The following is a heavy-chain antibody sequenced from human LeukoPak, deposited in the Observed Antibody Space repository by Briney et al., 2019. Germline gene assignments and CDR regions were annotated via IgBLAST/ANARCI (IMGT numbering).Heavy chain of an antibody. D-gene: IGHD3-10*01. CDR1: AGSISLYNTYY. V-gene: IGHV4-59*12. CDR2: IYYSGST. Sequence: SETLSLTCTVSAGSISLYNTYYWNWIRQSPGKGLEWIGYIYYSGSTSYNPSLKSRVTISVDTSKNQFSLSLSSVTAADTAVYYCARGSFNFGDPTPFDSWGQGNLVTVSS. CDR3: ARGSFNFGDPTPFDS. J-gene: IGHJ4*02.